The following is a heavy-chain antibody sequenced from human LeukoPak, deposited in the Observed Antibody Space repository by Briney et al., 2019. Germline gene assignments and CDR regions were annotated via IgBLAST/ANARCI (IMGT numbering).Heavy chain of an antibody. D-gene: IGHD5-12*01. CDR2: INHSGST. V-gene: IGHV4-34*01. CDR3: ARDRGIVATITVFGP. Sequence: SETLSLTCAVYGGSFSGYYWSWIRQPPGKGLEWIGEINHSGSTNYNPSLKSRVTISVDTSKNQFSLKLSSVTAADTAGYYCARDRGIVATITVFGPWGQGTLVTVSS. CDR1: GGSFSGYY. J-gene: IGHJ5*02.